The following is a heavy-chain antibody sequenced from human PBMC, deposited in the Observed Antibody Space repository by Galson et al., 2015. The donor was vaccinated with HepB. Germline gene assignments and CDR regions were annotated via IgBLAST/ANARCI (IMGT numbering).Heavy chain of an antibody. CDR1: GGSFSSYA. CDR2: IIPIFGTA. V-gene: IGHV1-69*13. J-gene: IGHJ6*03. D-gene: IGHD3-16*01. CDR3: ARPSTLHYYYYMDV. Sequence: SVKVSCKASGGSFSSYAISWVRQAPGQGLEWMGGIIPIFGTANYAQNFQGRVTITADESTSTAYMELSSLRSEDTAVYYCARPSTLHYYYYMDVWGKGTTGTVSS.